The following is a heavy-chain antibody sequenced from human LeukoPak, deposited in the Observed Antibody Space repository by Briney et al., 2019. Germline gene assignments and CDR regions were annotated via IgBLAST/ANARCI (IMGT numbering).Heavy chain of an antibody. J-gene: IGHJ3*02. CDR3: ARTGRGVIIKDAFDI. D-gene: IGHD3-10*01. Sequence: ASVKVSCKASGYTFTSYGISWVRQAPGQGLEWMGWISAYNGNTNYAQKLQGRVTMTTDTSTSTAYMELRSLRSDDTAMYYCARTGRGVIIKDAFDIWGQGTMVTVSS. CDR1: GYTFTSYG. V-gene: IGHV1-18*01. CDR2: ISAYNGNT.